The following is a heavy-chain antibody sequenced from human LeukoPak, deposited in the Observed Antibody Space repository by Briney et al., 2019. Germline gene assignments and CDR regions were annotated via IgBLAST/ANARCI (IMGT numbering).Heavy chain of an antibody. J-gene: IGHJ4*02. CDR2: ISAYNGNT. CDR1: GYTFTSYG. Sequence: ASVKVSCKASGYTFTSYGISWVRQAPGQGLEWTGWISAYNGNTNYAQKLQGRVTMTTDTSTSTAYMELRSLRSDDTAVYYCARDEVHYDILTGYYTDYYFDYWGRGTLVTVSS. CDR3: ARDEVHYDILTGYYTDYYFDY. V-gene: IGHV1-18*01. D-gene: IGHD3-9*01.